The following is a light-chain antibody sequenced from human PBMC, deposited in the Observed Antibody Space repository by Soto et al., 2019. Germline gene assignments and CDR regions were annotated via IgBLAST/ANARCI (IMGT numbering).Light chain of an antibody. CDR1: SSDVGGYNY. J-gene: IGLJ1*01. Sequence: QSALTQPPSASGSPGQSVTISCTGTSSDVGGYNYVSWYQQHPGKAPKLMIYEVTNRPSGISSRFSASKSGNTASLTISGLQAEDEADYYCSSYASSGTKVFGSGTKLTVL. V-gene: IGLV2-14*01. CDR2: EVT. CDR3: SSYASSGTKV.